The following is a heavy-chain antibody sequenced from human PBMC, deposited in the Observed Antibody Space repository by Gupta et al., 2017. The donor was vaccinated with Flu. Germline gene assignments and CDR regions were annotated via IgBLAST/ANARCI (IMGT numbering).Heavy chain of an antibody. CDR1: GFPFSSYA. CDR3: AKDEKTYYYDSSGYYHGEYYFDY. V-gene: IGHV3-23*01. J-gene: IGHJ4*02. Sequence: EVQLLESGGGLVQPGGSLRLSCAASGFPFSSYAMSWVRQAPGKGLEWVSAISGSCGSTYYADSVKGRFTISRDNSKNTLYLQMNSLRAEDTAVYYCAKDEKTYYYDSSGYYHGEYYFDYWGQGTLVTVSS. D-gene: IGHD3-22*01. CDR2: ISGSCGST.